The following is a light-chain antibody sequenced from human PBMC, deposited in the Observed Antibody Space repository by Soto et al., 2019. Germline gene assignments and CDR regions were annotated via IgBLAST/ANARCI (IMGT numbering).Light chain of an antibody. CDR2: DAS. V-gene: IGKV1-39*01. CDR3: QQSFTTPLT. CDR1: QGISTF. J-gene: IGKJ4*01. Sequence: DVKLTQYPSLMSASVGDRVSITCRASQGISTFLAWYQQHPGTAPKRLIYDASNLQSGVPSRFSGSGSGTDFNLTINSLQPEDFATYFCQQSFTTPLTFGGGTKVDI.